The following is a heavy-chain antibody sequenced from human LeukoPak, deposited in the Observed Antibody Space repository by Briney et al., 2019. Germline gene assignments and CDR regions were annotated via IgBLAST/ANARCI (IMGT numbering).Heavy chain of an antibody. CDR3: ARVFDFGDNGDDAFDT. J-gene: IGHJ3*02. CDR2: ISGYNGNT. D-gene: IGHD4-17*01. Sequence: ASVKVSCKTSGYTFISYGISWLRQAPGQGLEWMGWISGYNGNTNYGEKVQGRLTMTLDTSTTTAYMELSGLRSDDTAVYYCARVFDFGDNGDDAFDTWGQGTLVTVSS. CDR1: GYTFISYG. V-gene: IGHV1-18*01.